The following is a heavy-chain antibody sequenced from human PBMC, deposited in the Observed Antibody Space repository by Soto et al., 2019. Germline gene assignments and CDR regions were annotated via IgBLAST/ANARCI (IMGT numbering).Heavy chain of an antibody. CDR1: GFTFSSYA. D-gene: IGHD3-22*01. Sequence: GGSLRLSCAASGFTFSSYAMHWVRQAPGKGLEWVAVISYDGSNKYYADSVKGRFTISRDNSKNTLYLQMNSLRAEDTAVYYCARIMIVVVIPNHDAFDIWGQGTMVTVSS. CDR3: ARIMIVVVIPNHDAFDI. V-gene: IGHV3-30-3*01. J-gene: IGHJ3*02. CDR2: ISYDGSNK.